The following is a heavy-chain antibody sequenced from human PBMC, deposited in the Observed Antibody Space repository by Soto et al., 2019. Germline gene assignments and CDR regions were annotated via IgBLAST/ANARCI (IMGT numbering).Heavy chain of an antibody. CDR3: ASLYYDSSGYYPDGY. J-gene: IGHJ4*02. V-gene: IGHV1-69*06. D-gene: IGHD3-22*01. CDR2: IIPIFGTA. CDR1: GGTFSSDA. Sequence: SVKGYCTASGGTFSSDAISWVRQETGQGLEWMGGIIPIFGTANYAQKFQGRVTITADKSTSTAYMELSSLRSEDTAVYYCASLYYDSSGYYPDGYWGQGTLVTVSS.